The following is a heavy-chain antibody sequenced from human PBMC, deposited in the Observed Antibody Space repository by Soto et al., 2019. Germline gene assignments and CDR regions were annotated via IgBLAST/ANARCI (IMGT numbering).Heavy chain of an antibody. CDR2: IIPIFGTA. CDR3: ARDRSISNYRGYYYYYGMDV. CDR1: GGTFSSYA. D-gene: IGHD4-4*01. Sequence: GASVKVSCKASGGTFSSYAISWVRQAPGQGLEWMGGIIPIFGTANYAQKFQGRVTITADKSTSTAYMELSSLRSEDTAVYYCARDRSISNYRGYYYYYGMDVWGQGTTVTVSS. J-gene: IGHJ6*02. V-gene: IGHV1-69*06.